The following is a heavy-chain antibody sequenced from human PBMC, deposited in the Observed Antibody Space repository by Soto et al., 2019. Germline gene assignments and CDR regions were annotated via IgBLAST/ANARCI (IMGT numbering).Heavy chain of an antibody. Sequence: EVQLLESGGGLVQPGGSLRLACAASGFTFSSYAMSWVRQAPGKGLEWVSAISGSGGSTYYADSVKGRFTISRDNSRNTLYLQMNSLRAEDTAVYYCATHVKWGVDYWGQGTLVTVSS. D-gene: IGHD1-26*01. CDR1: GFTFSSYA. CDR3: ATHVKWGVDY. V-gene: IGHV3-23*01. CDR2: ISGSGGST. J-gene: IGHJ4*02.